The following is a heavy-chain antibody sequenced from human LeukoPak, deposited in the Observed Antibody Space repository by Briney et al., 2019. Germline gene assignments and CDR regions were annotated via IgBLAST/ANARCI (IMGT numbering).Heavy chain of an antibody. V-gene: IGHV4-38-2*02. CDR2: IYHSGST. Sequence: SETLSLTCTVSGYSISSGYYWGWIRQPPGKGLEWIGSIYHSGSTYYNPSLKRRVTISVDTSKNQFSLKLSSVTAADTAVYYCARVAIVVVPAATDAFDIWGQGTMVTVSS. CDR1: GYSISSGYY. CDR3: ARVAIVVVPAATDAFDI. D-gene: IGHD2-2*01. J-gene: IGHJ3*02.